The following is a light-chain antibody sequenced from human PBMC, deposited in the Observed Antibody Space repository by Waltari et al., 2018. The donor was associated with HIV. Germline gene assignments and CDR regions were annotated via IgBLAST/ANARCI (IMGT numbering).Light chain of an antibody. V-gene: IGKV3-15*01. J-gene: IGKJ4*01. CDR2: NAS. CDR3: QQYNFWPLT. CDR1: QSINKN. Sequence: EIVMTQSPPTVSVSPGDRVTLSCWASQSINKNLAWYRQQPGLPPCLVMFNASIRATGVPGTFTGWGSESAFTLTISSLRSEDFGTYYCQQYNFWPLTFGRGTRMDIK.